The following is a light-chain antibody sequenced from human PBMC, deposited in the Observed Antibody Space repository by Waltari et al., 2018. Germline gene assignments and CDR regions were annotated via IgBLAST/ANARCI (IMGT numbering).Light chain of an antibody. CDR1: SSDVGSYNF. J-gene: IGLJ3*02. Sequence: QSALTQPASVSGSPGQSITISCTGISSDVGSYNFVSWYQQHPGKAPKPMIYDAIMRTAGVSDRFAGSKSGNIASLTISGIQGEDESDYYCCLYAGSTTPNWVFGGGTKLTVL. CDR2: DAI. CDR3: CLYAGSTTPNWV. V-gene: IGLV2-23*01.